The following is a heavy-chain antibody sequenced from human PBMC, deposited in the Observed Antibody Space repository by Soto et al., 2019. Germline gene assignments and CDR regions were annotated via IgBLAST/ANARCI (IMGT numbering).Heavy chain of an antibody. D-gene: IGHD6-19*01. J-gene: IGHJ5*02. V-gene: IGHV3-7*03. CDR2: IKQDGTEK. CDR1: GFNLRNYR. CDR3: ASDYSSGWYGAFDP. Sequence: LRLSCAASGFNLRNYRMNWVRQAPGKGLEWVASIKQDGTEKYYVDSVEGRFTIFRDNAKNSLSLHMNSLRADDTAVYYCASDYSSGWYGAFDPWGQGTLVTVSS.